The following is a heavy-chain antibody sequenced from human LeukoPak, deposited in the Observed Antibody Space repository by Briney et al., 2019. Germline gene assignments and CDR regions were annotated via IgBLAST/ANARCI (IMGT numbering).Heavy chain of an antibody. V-gene: IGHV4-4*07. CDR3: ARVLSDAFDI. Sequence: PSETLSLTCTVSGGSISSYYWSWIRQPAGKGLEWIGRIYISGSGSTNYNPSLKSRVTMSVDTSKNQFSLKLSSVTAADTAVYYCARVLSDAFDIWGQGTMVTVSS. CDR2: IYISGSGST. J-gene: IGHJ3*02. D-gene: IGHD3-16*02. CDR1: GGSISSYY.